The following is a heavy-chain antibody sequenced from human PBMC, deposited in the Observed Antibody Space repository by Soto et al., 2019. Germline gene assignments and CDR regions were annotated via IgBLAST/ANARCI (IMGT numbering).Heavy chain of an antibody. J-gene: IGHJ6*02. CDR2: ISYDGSNK. Sequence: QVQLVESGGGVVQPGRSLRLSCAASGFTFSSYDMHWVRQAPGKGLEWVAVISYDGSNKYYADSVKGRFTISRDNSKNTLYLQMNSLRAEDTAVYYCAKDPRREYYYYGMDVWGQGTTVTVSS. CDR1: GFTFSSYD. V-gene: IGHV3-30*18. CDR3: AKDPRREYYYYGMDV. D-gene: IGHD1-26*01.